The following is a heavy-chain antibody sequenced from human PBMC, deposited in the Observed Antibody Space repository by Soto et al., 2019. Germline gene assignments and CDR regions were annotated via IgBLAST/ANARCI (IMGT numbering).Heavy chain of an antibody. CDR3: AKAGVGTLGDFFMSLGD. Sequence: EVQLLDSGGGFEQPGGSLRLSCGASGFTFSGYAMSWVRQGPGKGLEWVSGISSDGGNTYYADSVKGRFTISTDISQNTLYLQVEGPRAEDTAVDSCAKAGVGTLGDFFMSLGDWGQGSTFTVSS. J-gene: IGHJ4*02. V-gene: IGHV3-23*01. CDR1: GFTFSGYA. D-gene: IGHD3-10*01. CDR2: ISSDGGNT.